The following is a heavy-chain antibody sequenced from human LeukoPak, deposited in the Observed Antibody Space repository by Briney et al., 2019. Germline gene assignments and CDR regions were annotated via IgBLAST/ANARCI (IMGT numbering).Heavy chain of an antibody. V-gene: IGHV3-23*01. D-gene: IGHD3-10*01. CDR3: ASRPPKPYYYGSGSYGGNLDY. CDR1: RFTFSSYS. J-gene: IGHJ4*02. Sequence: PGGSLRLSCAASRFTFSSYSMNWVRQAPGKGLEWVSAISGSGGSTYYADSVKGRFTISRDNSKNTLYLQMNSLRAEDTAVYYCASRPPKPYYYGSGSYGGNLDYWGQGTLVTVSS. CDR2: ISGSGGST.